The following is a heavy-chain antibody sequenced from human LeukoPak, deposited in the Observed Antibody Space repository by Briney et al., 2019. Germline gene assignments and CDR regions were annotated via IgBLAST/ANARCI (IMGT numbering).Heavy chain of an antibody. CDR3: VRHFPQVTIAAAGTGDYYYYGMDV. CDR1: GGSISSYY. D-gene: IGHD6-13*01. J-gene: IGHJ6*02. V-gene: IGHV4-59*08. Sequence: SETLSLTCTVSGGSISSYYWSWIRQPPGEGLEWLGYIYYSGSTYYNPSLKSRVTISVDTSKNQFSLKLSSVTAADTAVYYCVRHFPQVTIAAAGTGDYYYYGMDVWGQGTTVTVSS. CDR2: IYYSGST.